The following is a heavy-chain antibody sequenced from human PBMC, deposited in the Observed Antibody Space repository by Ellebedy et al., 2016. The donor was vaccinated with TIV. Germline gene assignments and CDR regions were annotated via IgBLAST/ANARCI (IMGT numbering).Heavy chain of an antibody. CDR2: TSSSGSMI. CDR3: ARVLRHYYYQYGMDV. CDR1: GFTFSSYE. J-gene: IGHJ6*02. D-gene: IGHD2-15*01. Sequence: PGGSLRLSCAASGFTFSSYEVNWVRQAPGKGLEWVSYTSSSGSMIYYADSGKGRFTISRDNAQNSLYLQMNSLKAQDTAVYYCARVLRHYYYQYGMDVWGQGTTVTVSS. V-gene: IGHV3-48*03.